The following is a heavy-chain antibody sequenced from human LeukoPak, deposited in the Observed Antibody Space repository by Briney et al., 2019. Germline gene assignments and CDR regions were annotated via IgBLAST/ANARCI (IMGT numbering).Heavy chain of an antibody. CDR1: DDSISDYY. J-gene: IGHJ4*02. V-gene: IGHV4-59*01. CDR2: FHNSGTS. D-gene: IGHD3-16*01. CDR3: TRGAGWLIDY. Sequence: SETLSLTCTVSDDSISDYYRGWIRQPPGRGLEWIGYFHNSGTSTYNPSLKSRVTISADTSKNQFSLKLNSLTTADTAVYYCTRGAGWLIDYWGQGILVTVSS.